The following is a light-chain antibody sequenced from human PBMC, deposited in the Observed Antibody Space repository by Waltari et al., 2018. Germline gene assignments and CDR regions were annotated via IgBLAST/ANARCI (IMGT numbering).Light chain of an antibody. V-gene: IGLV6-57*03. CDR3: QSYDSVVV. CDR1: SGSIACNY. Sequence: NFMLTQPHYVSESPGKTVTISCTRSSGSIACNYVQWYQQRPGSAPTTVIYEDNQRPSGVPDRFSGSIDSSSNSASLTISGLKTEDEADYYCQSYDSVVVFGGGTKLTVL. CDR2: EDN. J-gene: IGLJ2*01.